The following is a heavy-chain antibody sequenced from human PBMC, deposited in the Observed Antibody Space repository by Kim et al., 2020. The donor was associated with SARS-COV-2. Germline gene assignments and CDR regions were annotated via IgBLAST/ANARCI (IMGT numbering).Heavy chain of an antibody. Sequence: ASVNVSCKGSGYAFSSYAIHWVRQAPGQGLDWVGWINAGNGNTKFSEKFQGRVTITRDTSASTVYMELTSLRSEDTAVYYCARVRSGYGWDYWGQGTLVTVSS. D-gene: IGHD5-12*01. V-gene: IGHV1-3*01. J-gene: IGHJ4*01. CDR2: INAGNGNT. CDR3: ARVRSGYGWDY. CDR1: GYAFSSYA.